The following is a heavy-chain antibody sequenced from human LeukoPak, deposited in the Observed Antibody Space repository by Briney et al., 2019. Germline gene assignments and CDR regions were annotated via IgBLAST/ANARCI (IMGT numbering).Heavy chain of an antibody. V-gene: IGHV3-30*03. CDR2: ISYDGSNK. CDR3: ARNKGRRLTWYFDL. CDR1: GFTFSSYG. Sequence: GGSLRLSCAASGFTFSSYGMHWVRQAPGKGLEWVAVISYDGSNKYYADSVKGRFTISRDNAKNSLYLQMNSLRAEDTAVYYCARNKGRRLTWYFDLWGRGTLVTVSS. J-gene: IGHJ2*01. D-gene: IGHD1-1*01.